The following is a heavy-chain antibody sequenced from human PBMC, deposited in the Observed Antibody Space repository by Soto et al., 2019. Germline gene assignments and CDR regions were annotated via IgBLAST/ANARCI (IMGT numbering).Heavy chain of an antibody. Sequence: PGESLRLSCAASGFTFSSYAMHWVRQAPGKGLEWVAVISYDGSNKYYADSVKGRFTISRDNSKNTLYLQMNSLRAEDTAVYYCARYWFGGGYYYGMDVWGQGTTVTVSS. CDR2: ISYDGSNK. D-gene: IGHD3-10*01. J-gene: IGHJ6*02. CDR3: ARYWFGGGYYYGMDV. V-gene: IGHV3-30-3*01. CDR1: GFTFSSYA.